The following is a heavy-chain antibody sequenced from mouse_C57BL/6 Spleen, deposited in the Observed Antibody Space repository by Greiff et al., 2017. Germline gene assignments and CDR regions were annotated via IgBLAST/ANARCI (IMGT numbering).Heavy chain of an antibody. CDR3: ARRNDGYEGCAY. CDR2: IYPGGGYT. J-gene: IGHJ3*01. CDR1: GYTFTNYW. V-gene: IGHV1-63*01. Sequence: QVQLQQSGAELVRPGTSVKMSCKASGYTFTNYWIGWAKQRPGHGLEWIGDIYPGGGYTNYNEKFKGKATLTADKSSSTAYMQFSSLTSEDSAIYYCARRNDGYEGCAYWGQGTLVTVSA. D-gene: IGHD2-3*01.